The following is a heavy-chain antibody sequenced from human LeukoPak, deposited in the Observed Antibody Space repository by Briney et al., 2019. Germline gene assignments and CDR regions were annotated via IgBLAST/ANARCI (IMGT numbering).Heavy chain of an antibody. Sequence: SETLSLTCAVYGGSFSGYYWSWIRQPAGKGLEWIGRIYTSGSTNYNPSLKSRVTMSVDTSKNQFSLKLSSVTAADTAVYYCAGKSIFGVVSWFDPWGQGTLVTVSS. D-gene: IGHD3-3*01. CDR2: IYTSGST. V-gene: IGHV4-59*10. J-gene: IGHJ5*02. CDR3: AGKSIFGVVSWFDP. CDR1: GGSFSGYY.